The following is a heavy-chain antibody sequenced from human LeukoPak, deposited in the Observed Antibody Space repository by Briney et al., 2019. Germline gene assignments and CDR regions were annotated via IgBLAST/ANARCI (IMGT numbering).Heavy chain of an antibody. D-gene: IGHD2-2*01. J-gene: IGHJ3*02. CDR1: VGSTSSNDSY. Sequence: SETLSLTSTQPVGSTSSNDSYWGWIRQPPNDGLEWIASTRYSVNTSYKPSLKTRSTISVDTSKNQCSLKLNSVAPADTAVNSCARLGSTFDIWGQGTMVTVSS. V-gene: IGHV4-39*01. CDR2: TRYSVNT. CDR3: ARLGSTFDI.